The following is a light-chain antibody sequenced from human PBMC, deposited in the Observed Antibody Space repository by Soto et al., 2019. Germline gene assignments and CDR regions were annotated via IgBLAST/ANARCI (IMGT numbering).Light chain of an antibody. CDR1: SSNIGAGYD. CDR3: QSYDSRLSGSVV. V-gene: IGLV1-40*01. CDR2: GNI. Sequence: QSVLTQPPSVSGAPGQRVTISCTGSSSNIGAGYDVHWYQQLPGTAPKLLIYGNINRPSGVPDRFSGSKSGTSASLAITGLQADDEADYYCQSYDSRLSGSVVFGGGTKLTVL. J-gene: IGLJ2*01.